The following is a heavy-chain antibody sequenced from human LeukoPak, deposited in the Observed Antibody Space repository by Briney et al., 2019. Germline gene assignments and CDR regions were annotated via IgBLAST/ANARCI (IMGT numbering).Heavy chain of an antibody. CDR3: ARDVAAAGPTFDY. D-gene: IGHD6-13*01. CDR2: INPNSGGT. CDR1: GYTFTGYY. V-gene: IGHV1-2*02. J-gene: IGHJ4*02. Sequence: ASVKVSCKASGYTFTGYYMHWVRQAPGQGLEWMGWINPNSGGTNYAQKFQGRVTMTRDTSISTAYMELSRPRSDDTAVYYYARDVAAAGPTFDYWGQGTLVTVSS.